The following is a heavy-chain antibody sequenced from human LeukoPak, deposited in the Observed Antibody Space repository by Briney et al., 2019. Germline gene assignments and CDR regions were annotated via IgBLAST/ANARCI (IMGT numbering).Heavy chain of an antibody. V-gene: IGHV1-46*01. CDR1: GYTFTRYY. J-gene: IGHJ4*02. Sequence: GASVKVSCKTSGYTFTRYYIHWVRQAPGQGLEWMTMINPSGGSTSYAQKFQGRVTMTRDMSTSTVYMELSSLRSEDTAVYYCARVAYDYVWGSYRSPFYYFDYWGQGTLVTVSS. CDR2: INPSGGST. CDR3: ARVAYDYVWGSYRSPFYYFDY. D-gene: IGHD3-16*02.